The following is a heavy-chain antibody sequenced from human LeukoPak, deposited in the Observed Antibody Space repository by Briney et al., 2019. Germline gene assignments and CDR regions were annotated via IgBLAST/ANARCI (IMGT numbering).Heavy chain of an antibody. J-gene: IGHJ1*01. CDR3: AKGTAISLVRGIIIRGDFQH. Sequence: GGSLRPSCAASGFTVSSNYMSWVRQAPGKGLEWVSSISSSSSYIYYADSVKGRFTISRDNSKNTLYLQMNSLRADDTALYYCAKGTAISLVRGIIIRGDFQHWGQGTLVTVSS. CDR1: GFTVSSNY. D-gene: IGHD3-10*01. CDR2: ISSSSSYI. V-gene: IGHV3-21*04.